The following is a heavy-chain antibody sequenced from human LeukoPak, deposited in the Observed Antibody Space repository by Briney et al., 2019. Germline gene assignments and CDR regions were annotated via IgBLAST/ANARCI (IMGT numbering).Heavy chain of an antibody. CDR1: GFTFDDYA. J-gene: IGHJ4*02. CDR2: ITWNTDTI. V-gene: IGHV3-9*01. Sequence: TGGSLRLSCAASGFTFDDYAMHWVRQGPGKGLEWISGITWNTDTIGYADSVMGRFTISRDNAKNSLYLQMNSLRAEDTVLYYCAKDISVAATPYYFDSWVQGTLVTVSS. D-gene: IGHD1-26*01. CDR3: AKDISVAATPYYFDS.